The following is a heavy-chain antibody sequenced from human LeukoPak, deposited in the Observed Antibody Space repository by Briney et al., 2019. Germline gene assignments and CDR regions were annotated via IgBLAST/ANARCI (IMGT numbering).Heavy chain of an antibody. J-gene: IGHJ4*02. D-gene: IGHD4-17*01. Sequence: SETLSLTCTVSGGSISGSYWSWIRQPPGKGLEWIAYMYNSGSTNYNPSLKSRVTISIDTSKNQFSLKLSSLTAADTAIYYCARGIESYGDYGYWGQGSLVTVSS. CDR3: ARGIESYGDYGY. V-gene: IGHV4-59*01. CDR2: MYNSGST. CDR1: GGSISGSY.